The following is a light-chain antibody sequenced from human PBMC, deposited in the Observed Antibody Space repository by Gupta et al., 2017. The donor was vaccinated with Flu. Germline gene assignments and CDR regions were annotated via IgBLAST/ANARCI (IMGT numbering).Light chain of an antibody. CDR2: EDS. CDR3: YSTDSSNDLLV. CDR1: ALAKKY. V-gene: IGLV3-10*01. J-gene: IGLJ2*01. Sequence: GQTARITCSGDALAKKYAYWYQQKAGQAPVLVIYEDSKRRSGIPERFSGSGSGTAATLTISEAQLEDEADYYCYSTDSSNDLLVFGGGTKLTVL.